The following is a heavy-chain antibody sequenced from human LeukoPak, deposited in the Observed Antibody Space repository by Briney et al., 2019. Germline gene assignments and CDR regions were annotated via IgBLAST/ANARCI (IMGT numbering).Heavy chain of an antibody. CDR2: INHNGNVN. Sequence: PGGSLRLSCAASGFTFSSYWMNWARQAPGKGLEWVASINHNGNVNYYVDSVKGRFTISRDNSKNTLYLEMNSLRVEDTAVYYCARVLGRVNTVFGYRGGAFDVWGQGTMVTVSS. D-gene: IGHD4-11*01. CDR3: ARVLGRVNTVFGYRGGAFDV. J-gene: IGHJ3*01. CDR1: GFTFSSYW. V-gene: IGHV3-7*03.